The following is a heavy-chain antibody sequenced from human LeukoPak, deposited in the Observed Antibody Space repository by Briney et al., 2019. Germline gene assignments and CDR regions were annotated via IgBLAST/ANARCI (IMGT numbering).Heavy chain of an antibody. J-gene: IGHJ4*02. CDR1: GFIFTNYW. D-gene: IGHD3-22*01. CDR3: ARVLGGSGGYYHFAT. V-gene: IGHV3-74*01. CDR2: VNADGSDT. Sequence: QTGGSQRLSCDTSGFIFTNYWMHWVRQVPGQGLEWVSRVNADGSDTSYANSVKGRFTTSRYNARNTVFLQMRYLRPEDTAVYYCARVLGGSGGYYHFATWGRGTLVTVSA.